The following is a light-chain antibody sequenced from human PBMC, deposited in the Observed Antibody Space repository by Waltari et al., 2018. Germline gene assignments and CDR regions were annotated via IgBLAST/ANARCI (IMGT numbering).Light chain of an antibody. CDR2: EVS. J-gene: IGLJ2*01. CDR3: SLYTSSDVV. CDR1: SSDVGGYNY. Sequence: QSALTQPASVSGSPGQSITISCTGTSSDVGGYNYVSWYQQHPGKAPKLMIYEVSNRPSGVSNRFSGSKSGNTASLTISGLQAEDEADYYCSLYTSSDVVFGGGTKLTVL. V-gene: IGLV2-14*01.